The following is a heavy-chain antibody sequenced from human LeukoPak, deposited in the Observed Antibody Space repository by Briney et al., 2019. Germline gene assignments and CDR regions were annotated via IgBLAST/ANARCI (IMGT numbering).Heavy chain of an antibody. Sequence: PGGSLRLSCTTSVFTFSSYAMHWVRQAPGKGLEWVAIISYDGSNKYYADSVKGRFTISRDNSKNTLYLQMNSLRAEDTAVYYCARGESYFDYWGQGTLVTVSS. J-gene: IGHJ4*02. CDR3: ARGESYFDY. CDR1: VFTFSSYA. V-gene: IGHV3-30-3*01. CDR2: ISYDGSNK.